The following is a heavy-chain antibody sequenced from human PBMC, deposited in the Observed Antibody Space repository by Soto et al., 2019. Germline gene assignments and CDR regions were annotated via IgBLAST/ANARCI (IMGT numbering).Heavy chain of an antibody. J-gene: IGHJ4*02. D-gene: IGHD1-1*01. V-gene: IGHV3-23*01. CDR1: GLGFTTYS. CDR2: ITGNGHNT. Sequence: EVQLLESEGGLGQPGGSLRLSCSASGLGFTTYSMSWVRQPPGKGLEWVSGITGNGHNTYYAESVKGRFTISRDNSKNTLYLQMDSLRAEDAAEYYCASHQGIYKYYFDYWGQGTLVTVSS. CDR3: ASHQGIYKYYFDY.